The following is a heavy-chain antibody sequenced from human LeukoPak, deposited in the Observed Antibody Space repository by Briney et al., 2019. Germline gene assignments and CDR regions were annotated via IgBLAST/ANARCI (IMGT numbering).Heavy chain of an antibody. V-gene: IGHV4-34*01. CDR2: INHSGTT. Sequence: SETLSLTCAVYGGSFSGYYWSWIRLPPGKGLEWIGEINHSGTTSYNPSLKSRVTISVDTSKNQFSLKLSSVTAADTAVYYCTRGVDSDGVDFWGQGTLVTVSS. CDR1: GGSFSGYY. D-gene: IGHD5-12*01. J-gene: IGHJ4*02. CDR3: TRGVDSDGVDF.